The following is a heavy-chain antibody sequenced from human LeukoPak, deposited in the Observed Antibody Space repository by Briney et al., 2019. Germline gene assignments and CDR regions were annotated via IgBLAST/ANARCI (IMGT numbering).Heavy chain of an antibody. D-gene: IGHD1-26*01. Sequence: SETLSLTCAVYGGSSSGYYWSWIRQPPGKGLEWIGEINHSGSTNYNPSLKSRVTISVDTSKNQFSLKLSSVTAADTAVYYCARAGLAYSGSYNYNWFDPWGQGTLVTVSS. CDR3: ARAGLAYSGSYNYNWFDP. CDR1: GGSSSGYY. J-gene: IGHJ5*02. CDR2: INHSGST. V-gene: IGHV4-34*01.